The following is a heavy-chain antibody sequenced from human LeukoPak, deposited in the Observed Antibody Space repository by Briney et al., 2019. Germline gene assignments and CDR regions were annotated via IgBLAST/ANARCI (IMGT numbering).Heavy chain of an antibody. D-gene: IGHD3-22*01. CDR3: ARGAYYYED. CDR2: ISSSSSTI. J-gene: IGHJ4*02. CDR1: GFTFGNYA. Sequence: GGSLRLSCEASGFTFGNYAMNWVRQAPGKGLEWVSYISSSSSTIYYADSVKGRFTISRDNAKNSLYLQMNSLRAEDTAVYYCARGAYYYEDWGQGTLVTVSS. V-gene: IGHV3-48*01.